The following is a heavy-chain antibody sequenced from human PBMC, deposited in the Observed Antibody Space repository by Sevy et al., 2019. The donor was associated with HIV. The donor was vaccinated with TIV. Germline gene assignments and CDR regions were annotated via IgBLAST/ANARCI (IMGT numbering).Heavy chain of an antibody. CDR1: GGSVSSSGYY. J-gene: IGHJ6*02. D-gene: IGHD2-21*01. Sequence: SETLSLTCTVSGGSVSSSGYYWNWVRQHPGKGLEWIGYIDSGNTYYNRSLRSRLTIALDTSKNQFSVKLSAVTAADTAVYYGSKGGGALDGGMDVWGQGTTVTVSS. V-gene: IGHV4-31*03. CDR2: IDSGNT. CDR3: SKGGGALDGGMDV.